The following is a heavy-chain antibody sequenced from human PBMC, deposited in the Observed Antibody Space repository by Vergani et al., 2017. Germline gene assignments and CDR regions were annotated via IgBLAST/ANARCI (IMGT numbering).Heavy chain of an antibody. Sequence: QVQLVESGGGLVKPGGSLRLSCAASGFTFSDYYMSWIRQAPGKGLEWVSYISSSSSTIYYADSVKGRFTISRDNAKNSLYLQMNSLRAEDTAVYYCARDSPICDFWSGYLCAFDIWGQGTMVTVSS. V-gene: IGHV3-11*04. CDR1: GFTFSDYY. D-gene: IGHD3-3*01. CDR3: ARDSPICDFWSGYLCAFDI. J-gene: IGHJ3*02. CDR2: ISSSSSTI.